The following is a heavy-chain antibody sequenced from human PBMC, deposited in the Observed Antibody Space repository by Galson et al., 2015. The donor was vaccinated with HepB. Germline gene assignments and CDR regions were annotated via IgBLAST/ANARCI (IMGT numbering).Heavy chain of an antibody. D-gene: IGHD3-22*01. CDR3: ARDGKYYYDSSSYYPPYPGIDY. CDR2: ISAYNGNT. Sequence: VKVSCKASGYPFTSYGVTWVRQAPGQGLEWMGWISAYNGNTNYAQKLQGRVTMTTDTSTSTAYMELRSLRSDDTAVYYCARDGKYYYDSSSYYPPYPGIDYWGQGTLVTVSS. CDR1: GYPFTSYG. V-gene: IGHV1-18*04. J-gene: IGHJ4*02.